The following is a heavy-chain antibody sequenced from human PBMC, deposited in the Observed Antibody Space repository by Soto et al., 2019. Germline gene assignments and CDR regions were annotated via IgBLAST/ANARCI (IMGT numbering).Heavy chain of an antibody. CDR2: IYWDDDK. Sequence: QITLKESGPPLVKPTQTLTLTCRYSGFSLTSSGVGVGWIRQPPGKALEWLALIYWDDDKRYNPSLKSRLTITKDTSRNHVVLTMTNVDPVDTATYFCAHRLTLNSDWNYGRFNYWGQGTLVTVSS. V-gene: IGHV2-5*02. CDR1: GFSLTSSGVG. J-gene: IGHJ4*02. D-gene: IGHD1-7*01. CDR3: AHRLTLNSDWNYGRFNY.